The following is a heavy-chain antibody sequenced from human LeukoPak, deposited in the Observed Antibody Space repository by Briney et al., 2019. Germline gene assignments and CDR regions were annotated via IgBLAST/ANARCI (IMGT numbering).Heavy chain of an antibody. CDR2: IYYSGST. Sequence: SQTLSLTCTVSGGSLSSGGYYWSWLRQHPGTGLEWLGYIYYSGSTYYNPSLKSRVTISVDTSKNQFSLKPSSVTAADTAVYYCARQNGHVAGSADFDYWGQGTLVTVSS. CDR3: ARQNGHVAGSADFDY. CDR1: GGSLSSGGYY. J-gene: IGHJ4*02. D-gene: IGHD6-19*01. V-gene: IGHV4-31*03.